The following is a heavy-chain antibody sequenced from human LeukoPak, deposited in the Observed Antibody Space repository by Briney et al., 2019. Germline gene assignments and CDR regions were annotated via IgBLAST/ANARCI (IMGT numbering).Heavy chain of an antibody. CDR2: ISSSSSYI. D-gene: IGHD6-6*01. V-gene: IGHV3-21*01. Sequence: AGGSLRLSCAASGFTFSSYSMNWVRQAPEKGLEWVSSISSSSSYIYYADSVKGRFTISRGNAKNSLYLQMNSLRAEDTAVYYCARELRLALAARPGDYWGQGTLVTVSS. CDR1: GFTFSSYS. J-gene: IGHJ4*02. CDR3: ARELRLALAARPGDY.